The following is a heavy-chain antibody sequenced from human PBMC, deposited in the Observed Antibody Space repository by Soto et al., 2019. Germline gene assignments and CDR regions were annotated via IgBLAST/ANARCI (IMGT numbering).Heavy chain of an antibody. J-gene: IGHJ4*02. V-gene: IGHV4-34*01. CDR1: GGSFSGYY. D-gene: IGHD6-19*01. Sequence: QVQLQQSGAGLLKPSETLSLTCAVYGGSFSGYYWSWIRQPPGQGLEWIGEINHSGSTNYNPSLRSRLTISVDTSKNQFSRKLSSVTAADTAVYYCARGLTYKARIAVAGTYFDYWGQGTLVTVSS. CDR2: INHSGST. CDR3: ARGLTYKARIAVAGTYFDY.